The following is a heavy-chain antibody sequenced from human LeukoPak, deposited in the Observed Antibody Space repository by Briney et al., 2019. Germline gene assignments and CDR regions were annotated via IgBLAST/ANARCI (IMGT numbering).Heavy chain of an antibody. D-gene: IGHD1-26*01. V-gene: IGHV3-30*02. J-gene: IGHJ4*02. CDR2: IRYDGSNK. CDR3: AKDLSDIWELRIFDY. Sequence: PGGSLRLSCAASGFTFSSYGMHWVRQAPGKGLEWVAFIRYDGSNKYYADSVKGRFTIPRDNSKNTLYLQMNSLRAEDTAVYYCAKDLSDIWELRIFDYWGQGTLVTVSS. CDR1: GFTFSSYG.